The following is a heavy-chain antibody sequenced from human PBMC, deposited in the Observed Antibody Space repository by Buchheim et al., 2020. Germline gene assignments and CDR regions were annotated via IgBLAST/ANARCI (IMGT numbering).Heavy chain of an antibody. J-gene: IGHJ4*02. D-gene: IGHD2-2*02. CDR3: ARDLPQEEVVVPAGITDTRSNDY. CDR1: GYTFTGYY. V-gene: IGHV1-2*06. CDR2: NNPNSGGT. Sequence: QVQLVQSGAEVKKPGASVKVSCKASGYTFTGYYMHWVRQAPGQGLEWMGRNNPNSGGTNYAQKFQGRVTMTRDTSISTAYMELSRLRSDDTAVYYCARDLPQEEVVVPAGITDTRSNDYWGQGTL.